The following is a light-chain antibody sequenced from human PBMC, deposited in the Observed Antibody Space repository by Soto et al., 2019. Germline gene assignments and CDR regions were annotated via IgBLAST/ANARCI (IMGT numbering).Light chain of an antibody. J-gene: IGKJ4*01. Sequence: AIRMTQSPSSFSASTGDRVTITCRASQGISSYLAWYQQKPGKAPKLLIYAASTLQSGVPSRFSGSGSGTNFTLTISCLQSEGFATYYCQQYYSYPLTFGGGTKADIK. CDR2: AAS. V-gene: IGKV1-8*01. CDR1: QGISSY. CDR3: QQYYSYPLT.